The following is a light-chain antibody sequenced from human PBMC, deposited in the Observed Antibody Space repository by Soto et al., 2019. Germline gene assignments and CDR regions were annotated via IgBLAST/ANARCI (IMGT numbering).Light chain of an antibody. CDR1: QDITNY. CDR2: DAS. J-gene: IGKJ5*01. V-gene: IGKV1-33*01. CDR3: QQYDNFPIT. Sequence: DIQMTQSPSSLSASVGDRVTITCQASQDITNYLNWYQQKPGKAPKVLIYDASHLETGVPSRFSGSGSGTNFIFTISSLHPEDIATYYCQQYDNFPITFGQGTRLEIK.